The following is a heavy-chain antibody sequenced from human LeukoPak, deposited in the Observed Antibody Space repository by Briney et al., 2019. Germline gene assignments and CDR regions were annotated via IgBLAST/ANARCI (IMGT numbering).Heavy chain of an antibody. V-gene: IGHV2-70*04. CDR3: ARDSINYSGYFDY. CDR2: IDWDDDK. J-gene: IGHJ4*02. Sequence: SGPALVKPTQTLTPTCTFSGFSLSTTGMRVSWIRQPPGKALEWLARIDWDDDKFYSTSLKTRLTVSKDTSKNQVVLTMTNMDPVDTATYYCARDSINYSGYFDYWGQGTLVTVSS. D-gene: IGHD3-22*01. CDR1: GFSLSTTGMR.